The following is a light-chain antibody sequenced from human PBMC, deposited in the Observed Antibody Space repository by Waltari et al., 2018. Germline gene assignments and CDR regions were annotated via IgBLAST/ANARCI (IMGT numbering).Light chain of an antibody. Sequence: EIVLTQSPGTLSLSPGERATLSCRASQSVSRALAWYQQNPGQAPRLLIYGASNRATGIPDRFSGGGSGTDFSLTISSLEPEDFAVYYCQHYLRLPATFGQGTKVEIK. V-gene: IGKV3-20*01. CDR3: QHYLRLPAT. CDR2: GAS. CDR1: QSVSRA. J-gene: IGKJ1*01.